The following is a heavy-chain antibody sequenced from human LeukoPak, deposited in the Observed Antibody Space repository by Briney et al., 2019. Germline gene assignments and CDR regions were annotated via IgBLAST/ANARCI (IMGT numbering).Heavy chain of an antibody. V-gene: IGHV4-61*05. CDR3: ARGYCSGGSCYPVDY. CDR2: IYYSGST. Sequence: SETLSLTCTVSGGSISSSSYYWGWIRQPPGKGLEWIGYIYYSGSTNYNPSLKSRVTISVDTSKNQFSLKLSSVTAADTAVYYCARGYCSGGSCYPVDYWGQGTLVTVSS. J-gene: IGHJ4*02. D-gene: IGHD2-15*01. CDR1: GGSISSSSYY.